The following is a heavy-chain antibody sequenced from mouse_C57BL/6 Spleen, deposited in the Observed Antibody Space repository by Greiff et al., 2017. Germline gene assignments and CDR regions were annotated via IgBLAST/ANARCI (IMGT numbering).Heavy chain of an antibody. CDR3: YDAMDY. J-gene: IGHJ4*01. V-gene: IGHV5-6*01. CDR1: GFTFSSYG. CDR2: ISSGGSYT. Sequence: EVKLMESGGDLVKPGGSLKLSCAASGFTFSSYGMSWVRQTPDKRLEWVATISSGGSYTYYPDSVKGRFTISRDNAKNTLYLQMSSLKSEDTAMYDCYDAMDYWGQGTSVTVSS.